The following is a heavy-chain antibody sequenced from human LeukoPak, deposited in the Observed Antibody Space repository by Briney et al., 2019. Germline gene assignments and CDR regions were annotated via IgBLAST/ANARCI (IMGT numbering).Heavy chain of an antibody. J-gene: IGHJ4*02. CDR1: GFTFSNYA. V-gene: IGHV3-23*01. D-gene: IGHD5-12*01. CDR2: ISGSGGAT. Sequence: AGGSLRLSCAASGFTFSNYAMSSVRQAPGKGLEWVSVISGSGGATYYADSVKGRFTISRDNSKNTLYLQMNSLRAGDTAVYYCAKDGVATITFDYWGQGTLVTVSS. CDR3: AKDGVATITFDY.